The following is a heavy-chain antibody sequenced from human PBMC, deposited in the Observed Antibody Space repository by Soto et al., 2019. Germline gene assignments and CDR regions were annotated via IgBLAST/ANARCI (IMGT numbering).Heavy chain of an antibody. CDR1: GGSISSSSYY. J-gene: IGHJ6*02. D-gene: IGHD6-13*01. CDR2: IYYSGST. Sequence: SETLSLTCTVSGGSISSSSYYWGWIRQPPGKGLEWIGSIYYSGSTYYNPSLKSRVTISVDTSKNQFSLKLSSVTAADTAVYYCARLDILAAAGKDYYYYGMDVWGQGTTVTVSS. CDR3: ARLDILAAAGKDYYYYGMDV. V-gene: IGHV4-39*01.